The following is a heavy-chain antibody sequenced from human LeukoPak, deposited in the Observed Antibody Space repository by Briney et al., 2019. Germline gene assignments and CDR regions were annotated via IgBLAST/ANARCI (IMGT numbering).Heavy chain of an antibody. V-gene: IGHV3-30*04. Sequence: PGRSLRLSCAASGLAFSTYAMHWVRQAPGKGLEWVAVVSNDGTNKIYVDSVKGRFTISRDNSKNTLFLQMNSLRIEDTAVYYCARDPMADFDYWGQGTLVTVSS. CDR1: GLAFSTYA. CDR2: VSNDGTNK. D-gene: IGHD2-8*01. J-gene: IGHJ4*02. CDR3: ARDPMADFDY.